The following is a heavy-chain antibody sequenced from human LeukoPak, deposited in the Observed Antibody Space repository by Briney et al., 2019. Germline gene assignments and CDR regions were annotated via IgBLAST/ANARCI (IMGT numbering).Heavy chain of an antibody. V-gene: IGHV4-39*01. CDR1: GGSISSGSFF. D-gene: IGHD1-20*01. CDR3: GRLRMTGTHRGWFDP. CDR2: VYSSGST. J-gene: IGHJ5*02. Sequence: KPSETLSLTCTVSGGSISSGSFFWGWIRQPPGKGLEWIGSVYSSGSTYYNSSLASRVTISVDTSKNQFSLKLSSVTAADTALYSCGRLRMTGTHRGWFDPWGQGTLVTASS.